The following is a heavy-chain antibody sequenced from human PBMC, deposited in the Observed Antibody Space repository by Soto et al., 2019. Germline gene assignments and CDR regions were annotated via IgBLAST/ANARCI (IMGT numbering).Heavy chain of an antibody. CDR1: GGTFSSYA. J-gene: IGHJ4*02. Sequence: VASVKVSCKASGGTFSSYAISWVRQAPGQGLEWMGGIIPIFGTANYAQKFQGRVTITADESTSTAYMELSSLRSEDTAVYYCARDDYVPASLAYWGQGTLVTVSS. V-gene: IGHV1-69*13. CDR3: ARDDYVPASLAY. CDR2: IIPIFGTA. D-gene: IGHD4-17*01.